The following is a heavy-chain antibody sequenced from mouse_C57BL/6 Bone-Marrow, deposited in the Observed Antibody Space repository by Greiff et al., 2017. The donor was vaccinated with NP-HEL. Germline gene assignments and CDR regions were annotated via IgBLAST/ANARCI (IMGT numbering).Heavy chain of an antibody. CDR1: GYAFTNYL. Sequence: QVQLKQSGAELVRPGTSVKVSCKASGYAFTNYLIEWVKQRPGQGLEWIGVINPGSGGPNYNEKFKGKATLTADKSSSTAYMQLSSLTSEDSAVYFCARAKGYYSKKDWYFDVWGTGTTVTVSS. D-gene: IGHD2-12*01. CDR2: INPGSGGP. V-gene: IGHV1-54*01. CDR3: ARAKGYYSKKDWYFDV. J-gene: IGHJ1*03.